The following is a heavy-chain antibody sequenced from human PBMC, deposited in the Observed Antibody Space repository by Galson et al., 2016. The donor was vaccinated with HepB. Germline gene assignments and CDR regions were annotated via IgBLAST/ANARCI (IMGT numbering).Heavy chain of an antibody. CDR3: ARGGFLYYDFWSGLDN. CDR2: IKPGNGDT. D-gene: IGHD3-3*01. J-gene: IGHJ4*02. CDR1: GYTFTSYA. Sequence: SVKVSCKASGYTFTSYAIHWMRQAPGQRLEWMGWIKPGNGDTKYSQKFQESVTVTRDTSATTAYLELSSLRSEDTAVSYCARGGFLYYDFWSGLDNWGQGTLVTVSS. V-gene: IGHV1-3*01.